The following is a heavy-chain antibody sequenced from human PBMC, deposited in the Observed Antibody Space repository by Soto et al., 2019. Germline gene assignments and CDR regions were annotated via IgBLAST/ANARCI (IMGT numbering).Heavy chain of an antibody. CDR1: GYTFTSYA. CDR3: AKSLIVATTPEDY. D-gene: IGHD5-12*01. V-gene: IGHV1-3*01. J-gene: IGHJ4*02. Sequence: ASVTVSCKASGYTFTSYAVHWVRQAPGQRLEWIGWINAGNGNTKYSQKFQGRVTITRDTSTSTVYMELSSLRSEDTAVYYCAKSLIVATTPEDYWGQGTLVTVSS. CDR2: INAGNGNT.